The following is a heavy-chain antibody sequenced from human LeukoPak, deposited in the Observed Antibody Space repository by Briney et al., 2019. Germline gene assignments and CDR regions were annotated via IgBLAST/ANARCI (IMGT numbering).Heavy chain of an antibody. CDR2: IKQDGSEK. D-gene: IGHD3-3*01. J-gene: IGHJ4*02. Sequence: GGSLRLSCAASGFTFSSYAMSWVRQAPGKGLEWVANIKQDGSEKYYVDSVKGRFTISRDNAKNSLYLQMNSLRAEDTAVYYCAREPYDFWSGYYDFDYWGQGTLVTVSS. V-gene: IGHV3-7*01. CDR1: GFTFSSYA. CDR3: AREPYDFWSGYYDFDY.